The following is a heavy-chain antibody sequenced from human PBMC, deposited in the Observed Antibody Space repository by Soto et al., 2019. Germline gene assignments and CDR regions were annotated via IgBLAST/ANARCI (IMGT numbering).Heavy chain of an antibody. CDR2: IIPILGIA. CDR1: GGTFSSYT. CDR3: ARDSRIAAALLAYYYGMDV. Sequence: QVQLVQSGAEVKKPGSSVKVSCKASGGTFSSYTISWVRQAPGQGLEWMGRIIPILGIANYAQKFQGRVTITADKSTSTAYMELSSLRSEDTAVYYCARDSRIAAALLAYYYGMDVWGQGTTVTVSS. J-gene: IGHJ6*02. D-gene: IGHD6-13*01. V-gene: IGHV1-69*08.